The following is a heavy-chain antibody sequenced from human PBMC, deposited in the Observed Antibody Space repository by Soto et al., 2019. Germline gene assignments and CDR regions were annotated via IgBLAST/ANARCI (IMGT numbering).Heavy chain of an antibody. CDR2: IIPIFGTA. CDR3: ARPGYSQDYYYYGMDV. D-gene: IGHD5-18*01. V-gene: IGHV1-69*06. J-gene: IGHJ6*02. Sequence: QVQLVQSGAEVKKPGSSVKVSCKASGGTFSSYAISWVRQAPGQGLEWMGGIIPIFGTANYAQKFQGRVTMTRNTSISTAYMELSSLRSEDTAVYYCARPGYSQDYYYYGMDVWGQGTTVTVSS. CDR1: GGTFSSYA.